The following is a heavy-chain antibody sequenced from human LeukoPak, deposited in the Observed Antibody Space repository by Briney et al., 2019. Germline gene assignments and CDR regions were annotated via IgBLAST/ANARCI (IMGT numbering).Heavy chain of an antibody. D-gene: IGHD3-10*01. J-gene: IGHJ6*02. CDR2: ISGSGGST. CDR1: GFTFSSYA. Sequence: GGSLRLSCAASGFTFSSYAMSWVRQAPGKGLEWVSAISGSGGSTYYADSVKGRFTISRDNSKNTLYLQMNSLRAEDTAVYYCAKGRGPYYYYGMDAWGQGTTVTVSS. V-gene: IGHV3-23*01. CDR3: AKGRGPYYYYGMDA.